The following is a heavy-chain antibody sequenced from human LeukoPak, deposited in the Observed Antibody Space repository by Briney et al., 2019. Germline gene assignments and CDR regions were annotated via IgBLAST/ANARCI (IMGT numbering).Heavy chain of an antibody. D-gene: IGHD6-19*01. J-gene: IGHJ4*02. V-gene: IGHV3-30*18. CDR1: GFIFSNSA. CDR3: AKDIEQWLVKGGGCFDY. Sequence: PGGSLRLSCAASGFIFSNSAMHWVRQAPGKGLEGVAVISYDGSNKYYADSVKGRFTISRDNSKNTLYLQMNSLRAEDTAVYYCAKDIEQWLVKGGGCFDYWGQGTLVTVSS. CDR2: ISYDGSNK.